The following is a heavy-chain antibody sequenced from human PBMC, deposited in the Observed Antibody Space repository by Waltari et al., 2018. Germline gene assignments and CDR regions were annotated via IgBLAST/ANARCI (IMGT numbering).Heavy chain of an antibody. CDR1: GFAFSTYS. J-gene: IGHJ5*02. D-gene: IGHD3-22*01. V-gene: IGHV3-48*04. CDR2: ITSSSRTT. CDR3: ARDPYDSSGYYYPSWFDP. Sequence: EVQLLESGGGLVQPGGSLRLSCAASGFAFSTYSMNWVRRAPGKGLEWVSYITSSSRTTHYADSVKGRFTISRDNAQNSLYLQMSSLRAEDTAVYYCARDPYDSSGYYYPSWFDPWGQGTLVIVSS.